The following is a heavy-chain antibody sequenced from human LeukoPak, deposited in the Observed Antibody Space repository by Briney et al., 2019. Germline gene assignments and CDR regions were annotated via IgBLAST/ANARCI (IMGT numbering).Heavy chain of an antibody. CDR2: IHYSGRT. CDR1: SGSISTYY. Sequence: NSSETLSLTCTVSSGSISTYYWNWIRQPPGKGLEWIGYIHYSGRTNYNPSLKSRVTISVDMSKNQFSLKLTSVTAADTAVYYCARDEGADSGIWFDPWGQGTQVTVSS. CDR3: ARDEGADSGIWFDP. V-gene: IGHV4-59*01. J-gene: IGHJ5*02. D-gene: IGHD4-17*01.